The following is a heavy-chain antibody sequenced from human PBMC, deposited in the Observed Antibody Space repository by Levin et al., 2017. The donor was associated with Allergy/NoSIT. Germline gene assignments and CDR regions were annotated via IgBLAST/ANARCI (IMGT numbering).Heavy chain of an antibody. CDR1: GGSIPSNTYC. V-gene: IGHV4-39*07. D-gene: IGHD6-19*01. Sequence: SQTLSLTCTVSGGSIPSNTYCWAWIRQPPGTGLEWIGSIYSRGSTSSNPSLKSRVTISVDTSKNQFSLELGSVTAADTAVYYCAREVPGTSQIDYWGQGTLVIVSS. J-gene: IGHJ4*02. CDR2: IYSRGST. CDR3: AREVPGTSQIDY.